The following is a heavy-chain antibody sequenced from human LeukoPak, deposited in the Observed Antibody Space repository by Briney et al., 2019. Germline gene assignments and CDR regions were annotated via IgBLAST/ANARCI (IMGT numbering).Heavy chain of an antibody. D-gene: IGHD3-10*01. CDR3: AKGGWFGELSPDAFDI. CDR2: ISYDGSNK. J-gene: IGHJ3*02. Sequence: QPGRSLRLSCAASGFTFSSYGMHWVRQAPGKGLEWVAVISYDGSNKYYADSVKGRFTISRDNSKNTLYLQMNSLRAEDTAVYCCAKGGWFGELSPDAFDIWGQGTMVTVSS. V-gene: IGHV3-30*18. CDR1: GFTFSSYG.